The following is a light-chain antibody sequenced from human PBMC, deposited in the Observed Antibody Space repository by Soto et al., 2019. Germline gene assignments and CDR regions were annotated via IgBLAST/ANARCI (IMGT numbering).Light chain of an antibody. J-gene: IGKJ3*01. CDR3: QRLNSFSSA. Sequence: IQLTQSPSSLSASVGDRVTITCRASQGISSFLAWYQQKPGKAPKLLIYGASTLQSGVPSRFSGSGSGTDSAVTGGSLQPEHFAAYWCQRLNSFSSAFGDATKLDIK. V-gene: IGKV1-9*01. CDR2: GAS. CDR1: QGISSF.